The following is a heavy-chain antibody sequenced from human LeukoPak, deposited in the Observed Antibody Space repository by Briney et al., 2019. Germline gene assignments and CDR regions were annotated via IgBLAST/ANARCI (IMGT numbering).Heavy chain of an antibody. CDR3: ARDSSGWYFDYYYGMDV. Sequence: SQTLSLTCAISGDSVSSNSAALNWIRQSPSRGLEWLGRTYYRSKWYNDYAVSVKSRITINPDTSKNQFSLQLNSVTPEDTAVYYCARDSSGWYFDYYYGMDVWGQGTTVTVSS. J-gene: IGHJ6*02. CDR2: TYYRSKWYN. V-gene: IGHV6-1*01. CDR1: GDSVSSNSAA. D-gene: IGHD6-19*01.